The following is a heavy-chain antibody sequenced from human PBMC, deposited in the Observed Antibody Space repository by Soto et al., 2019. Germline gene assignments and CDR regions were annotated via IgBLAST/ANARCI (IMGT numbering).Heavy chain of an antibody. CDR1: GGSSISGDYC. J-gene: IGHJ6*02. V-gene: IGHV4-30-4*01. D-gene: IGHD3-3*01. CDR3: AREGPARYDFWSGYYTPNFGYYGMDV. Sequence: PLETLPHTWTVSGGSSISGDYCWSWIRKPPGKGLEWIGYIYYSGSTYYNPSLKSRVTISVDTSKNQFSLKLSSVTAADTAVYYCAREGPARYDFWSGYYTPNFGYYGMDVWGQGTTVTVS. CDR2: IYYSGST.